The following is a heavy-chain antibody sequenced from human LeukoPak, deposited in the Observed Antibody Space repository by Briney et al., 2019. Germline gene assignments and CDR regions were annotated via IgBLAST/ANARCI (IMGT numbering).Heavy chain of an antibody. Sequence: ASVKVSCKASGYTFTGYYMHWVRQAPGQGLEWMGWINPNSGGTNYAQKFQGRVTMTRDTSISTAYMELSRLRSDDTAVYYCARDHGFSGSYLGPFDYWGQGTLVTVSS. CDR1: GYTFTGYY. V-gene: IGHV1-2*02. D-gene: IGHD1-26*01. CDR3: ARDHGFSGSYLGPFDY. J-gene: IGHJ4*02. CDR2: INPNSGGT.